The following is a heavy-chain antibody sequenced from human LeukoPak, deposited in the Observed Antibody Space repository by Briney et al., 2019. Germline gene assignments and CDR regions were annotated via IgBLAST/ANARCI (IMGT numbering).Heavy chain of an antibody. Sequence: SETLSLTCTVSGGSINSYYWSWIRQPPGKGLEWIGNIYYSGSTNYNPSLKSRVTISVDTSKNQFSLKLSSVTAADTAVYYCARDKANWGSLFDYWGQGTLVTVSS. CDR3: ARDKANWGSLFDY. D-gene: IGHD7-27*01. J-gene: IGHJ4*02. CDR1: GGSINSYY. CDR2: IYYSGST. V-gene: IGHV4-59*01.